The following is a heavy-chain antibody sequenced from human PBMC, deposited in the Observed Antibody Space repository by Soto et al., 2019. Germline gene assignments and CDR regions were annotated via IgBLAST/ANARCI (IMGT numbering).Heavy chain of an antibody. D-gene: IGHD4-17*01. Sequence: EEQLVESGGGLIQPGGSLRLSCAASGFAVSDSYMNWVRQAPGKGLEWVSLIYAGGGTYYAGSVKGRFTISRDNSKNPRYIQMSSLRAEDTAVYYCARQRANEYGDPNDALDIWGQGTMVTVSS. J-gene: IGHJ3*02. CDR2: IYAGGGT. V-gene: IGHV3-53*01. CDR3: ARQRANEYGDPNDALDI. CDR1: GFAVSDSY.